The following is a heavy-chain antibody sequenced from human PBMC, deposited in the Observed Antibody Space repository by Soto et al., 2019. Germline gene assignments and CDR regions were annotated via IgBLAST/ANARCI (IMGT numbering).Heavy chain of an antibody. CDR2: INHSGST. Sequence: PSETLYLTCAVYGGSFSGYYWSWIRQPPGKGLEWIGEINHSGSTNYNPSLKSRVTILVDTSKNQFSLKLSSVTAADTAVYYCARGRAAGGFPSRYYYYYGMDVWGQGTTVTVSS. CDR3: ARGRAAGGFPSRYYYYYGMDV. J-gene: IGHJ6*02. CDR1: GGSFSGYY. V-gene: IGHV4-34*01. D-gene: IGHD6-13*01.